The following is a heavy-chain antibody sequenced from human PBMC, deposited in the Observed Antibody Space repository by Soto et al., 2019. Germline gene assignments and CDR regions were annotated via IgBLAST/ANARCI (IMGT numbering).Heavy chain of an antibody. Sequence: EVQLVESGGGLVQPGGSLRLSCAASGFTFSSYWMHWVRQAPGKGLVWVSRINSDGSSTSYADSVKGRFTISRDNAKNTLYLQMNSLRAEDTAVYYCARTPDYYDSSGSQTYYYGMDVWGQGTTVTVSS. CDR2: INSDGSST. CDR3: ARTPDYYDSSGSQTYYYGMDV. J-gene: IGHJ6*02. CDR1: GFTFSSYW. D-gene: IGHD3-22*01. V-gene: IGHV3-74*01.